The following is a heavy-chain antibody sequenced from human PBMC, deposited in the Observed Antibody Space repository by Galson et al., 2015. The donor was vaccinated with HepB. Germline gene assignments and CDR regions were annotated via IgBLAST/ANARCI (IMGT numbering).Heavy chain of an antibody. CDR2: FYYSGTT. CDR3: ARSSDMVATYY. J-gene: IGHJ4*02. CDR1: GGSISSSSYY. V-gene: IGHV4-39*01. Sequence: LSLTCTVSGGSISSSSYYWGWIRQPPGKGLEWIGSFYYSGTTYYNPSLKSRITISVDTSKNQFSLKLSPVTAADTAVYYCARSSDMVATYYWGQGTLVTVSS. D-gene: IGHD5-12*01.